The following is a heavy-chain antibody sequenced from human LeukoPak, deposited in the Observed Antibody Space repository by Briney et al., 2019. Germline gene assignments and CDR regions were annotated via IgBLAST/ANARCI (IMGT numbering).Heavy chain of an antibody. CDR2: ISGSGGST. D-gene: IGHD2-15*01. J-gene: IGHJ5*02. CDR3: AKDGYCSGGSCP. Sequence: GGSLRLSCAASGFTFSSYAMSWVRQAPGKGLGWVSAISGSGGSTYYADSVKGRFTISRDNSKNTLYLQMNSLRAGDTAVYYCAKDGYCSGGSCPLGQGTLVTVSS. CDR1: GFTFSSYA. V-gene: IGHV3-23*01.